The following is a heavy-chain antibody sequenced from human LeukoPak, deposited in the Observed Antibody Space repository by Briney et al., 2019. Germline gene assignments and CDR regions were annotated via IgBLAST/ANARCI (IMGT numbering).Heavy chain of an antibody. CDR1: GYTLTELS. CDR3: ATYWKDILTGYYMNWLDP. J-gene: IGHJ5*02. CDR2: FDPEDGET. Sequence: ASVKVSCKVSGYTLTELSMHWVRQAPGNGLEWMGGFDPEDGETIYAQKFQGRVTMTEDTSTDTAYMELSSLRSEDTAVYYCATYWKDILTGYYMNWLDPWGQGTLVTVSS. V-gene: IGHV1-24*01. D-gene: IGHD3-9*01.